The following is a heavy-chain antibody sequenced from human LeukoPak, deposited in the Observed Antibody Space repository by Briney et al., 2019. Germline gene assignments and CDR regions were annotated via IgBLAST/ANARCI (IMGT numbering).Heavy chain of an antibody. Sequence: ASLKVSCKASGYTFTGYYMHWVRQAPGQGLEWMGWINPNSGGANYAQKFQGRVTMTSDTSISTAYMELSRLRSDDTAVYYCACGSPTSYNYYYYYMDVWGKGTTVTVSS. J-gene: IGHJ6*03. CDR1: GYTFTGYY. CDR2: INPNSGGA. V-gene: IGHV1-2*02. CDR3: ACGSPTSYNYYYYYMDV. D-gene: IGHD2-21*01.